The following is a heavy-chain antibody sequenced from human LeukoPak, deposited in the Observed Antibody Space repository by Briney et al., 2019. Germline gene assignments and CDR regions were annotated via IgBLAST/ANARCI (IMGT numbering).Heavy chain of an antibody. CDR2: IWYDGSNY. D-gene: IGHD1-26*01. Sequence: GGSLRLSCAASGFTFSSYVIHWVRQAPGKGLEWVAGIWYDGSNYYYADSVEGRFTISRDNSKNTLYLQMNSLRAEDTGVYYCARDGRALLRDFDYWGQGTLVTVSS. V-gene: IGHV3-33*01. CDR1: GFTFSSYV. J-gene: IGHJ4*02. CDR3: ARDGRALLRDFDY.